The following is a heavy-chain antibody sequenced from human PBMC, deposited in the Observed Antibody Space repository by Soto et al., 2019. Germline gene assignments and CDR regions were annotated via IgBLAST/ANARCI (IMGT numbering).Heavy chain of an antibody. V-gene: IGHV3-15*01. CDR3: TTSGREMTMVNYFDY. J-gene: IGHJ4*02. Sequence: EVQLEESGGGLVKPGGSLRLSCAASGFTFSNAWMSWVRQAPGKGLEWVGRIKSKTHGEETDYAAPVKGRFTVSRDDSKNTVYLEMISLKTEDTAVYYCTTSGREMTMVNYFDYWGQGTLVTVSS. D-gene: IGHD4-17*01. CDR1: GFTFSNAW. CDR2: IKSKTHGEET.